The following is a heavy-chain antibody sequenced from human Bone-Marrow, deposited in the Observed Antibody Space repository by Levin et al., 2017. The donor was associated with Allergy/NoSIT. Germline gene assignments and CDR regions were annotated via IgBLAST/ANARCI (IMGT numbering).Heavy chain of an antibody. J-gene: IGHJ4*02. V-gene: IGHV4-59*01. D-gene: IGHD3-10*01. Sequence: ASETLSLTCSVSGASINSDYWSWIRQPPAKGLEWIGYISYSGTTNYNPSLESRVTVSGDTSKNQFSLNLRSVTPEDTAVYYCARKSPLLWFGELVFDSWGQGTLVIVSS. CDR1: GASINSDY. CDR3: ARKSPLLWFGELVFDS. CDR2: ISYSGTT.